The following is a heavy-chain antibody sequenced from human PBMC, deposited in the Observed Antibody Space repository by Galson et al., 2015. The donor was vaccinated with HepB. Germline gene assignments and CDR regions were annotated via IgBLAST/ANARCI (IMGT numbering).Heavy chain of an antibody. CDR1: GYTFTGYY. CDR2: INPNSGGT. J-gene: IGHJ6*02. V-gene: IGHV1-2*04. D-gene: IGHD3-10*01. Sequence: SVKVSCKASGYTFTGYYMHWVRQAPGQGLEWMGWINPNSGGTNYAQKFQGWVTMTRDTSISTAYMELSRLRSDDTAVYYCARVGETGVLYYGSGSYPSYGMDVWGQGTTVTVSS. CDR3: ARVGETGVLYYGSGSYPSYGMDV.